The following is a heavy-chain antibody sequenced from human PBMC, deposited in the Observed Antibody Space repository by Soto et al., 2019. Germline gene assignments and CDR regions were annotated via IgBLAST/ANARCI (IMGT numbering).Heavy chain of an antibody. D-gene: IGHD3-10*01. CDR1: GYIFSANY. V-gene: IGHV1-2*02. CDR2: INPHSGAT. Sequence: QVILVQSGAEVPMPGASLKVSCKASGYIFSANYIHWVRQAPGQGLELLGWINPHSGATNYAQKFLGRVTMSADTSASTAYMDLARLKSDDSAVYYGVRAHALGFSNWFDPWGRGTLVTVSS. CDR3: VRAHALGFSNWFDP. J-gene: IGHJ5*02.